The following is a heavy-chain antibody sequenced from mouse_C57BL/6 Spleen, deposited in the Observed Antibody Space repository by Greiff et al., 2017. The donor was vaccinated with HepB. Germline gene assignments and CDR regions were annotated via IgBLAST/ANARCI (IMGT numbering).Heavy chain of an antibody. Sequence: QVQLQHSGPELVKPGASVKISCKASGYAFSSSWMNWVKQRPGKGLEWIGRIYPGDGETNYNGKFKGKATLTADKSSSTAYMQLSSLTSEASAVYFCARINWDEGWFAYWGQGTLVTVSA. J-gene: IGHJ3*01. CDR3: ARINWDEGWFAY. V-gene: IGHV1-82*01. CDR1: GYAFSSSW. CDR2: IYPGDGET. D-gene: IGHD4-1*01.